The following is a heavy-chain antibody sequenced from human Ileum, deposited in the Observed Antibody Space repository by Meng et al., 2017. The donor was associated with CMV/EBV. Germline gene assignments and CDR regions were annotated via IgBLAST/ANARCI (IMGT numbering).Heavy chain of an antibody. CDR3: ARGRGYTAMAI. CDR1: GFTFSSYA. CDR2: ISYDGSNK. Sequence: GESLKISCAASGFTFSSYAMHWVRQAPGKGLEWVAVISYDGSNKYYADSVKGRFTISRDNSKNTLYLQMNSLRAEDTAVYYCARGRGYTAMAIWGQGTLVTVSS. V-gene: IGHV3-30*04. J-gene: IGHJ4*02. D-gene: IGHD5-18*01.